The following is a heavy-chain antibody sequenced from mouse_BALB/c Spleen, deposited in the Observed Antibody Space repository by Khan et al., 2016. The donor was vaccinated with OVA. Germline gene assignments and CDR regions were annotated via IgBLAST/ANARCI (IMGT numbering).Heavy chain of an antibody. Sequence: EVQLLETGGGLVQPKGSLKLSCAASGFTFNTSAMNWVRQAPGKGLEWVGRIRNKSNNYGTYYADSAKDRFTISRDDSQRLLYLQMNDLKTEDTAMYYCVREGWDHWGQGTSVTVSS. J-gene: IGHJ4*01. CDR3: VREGWDH. CDR1: GFTFNTSA. V-gene: IGHV10S3*01. CDR2: IRNKSNNYGT.